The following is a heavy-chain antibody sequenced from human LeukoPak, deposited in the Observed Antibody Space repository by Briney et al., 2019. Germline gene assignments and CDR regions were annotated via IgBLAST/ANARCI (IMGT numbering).Heavy chain of an antibody. J-gene: IGHJ5*02. CDR3: ATTFTGNYYGSGNP. D-gene: IGHD3-10*01. CDR2: INPNSGGT. CDR1: GYTFTGYY. Sequence: ASVKVSCKASGYTFTGYYMHWVRQAPGQGLEWMGWINPNSGGTNYAQKFQGRVTMTRDTSISTAHMELSRLRSDDTAVYYCATTFTGNYYGSGNPWGQGTLVTVSS. V-gene: IGHV1-2*02.